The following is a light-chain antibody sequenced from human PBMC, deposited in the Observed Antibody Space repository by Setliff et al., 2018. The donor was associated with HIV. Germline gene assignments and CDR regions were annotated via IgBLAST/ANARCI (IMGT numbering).Light chain of an antibody. J-gene: IGKJ4*01. CDR3: QQYNNWLT. CDR1: QSVSSN. CDR2: GAS. Sequence: TLSVSPGERATLSCRASQSVSSNLAWYQQKPGQAPRLLIYGASTRATDIPARFSGSGSGTEFTLTISSLQSEDFAVYYCQQYNNWLTFGGGTKVDIK. V-gene: IGKV3-15*01.